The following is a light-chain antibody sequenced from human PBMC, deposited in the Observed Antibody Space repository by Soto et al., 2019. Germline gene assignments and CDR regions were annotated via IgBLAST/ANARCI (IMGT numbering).Light chain of an antibody. CDR3: TSYTASSTLI. CDR2: EVS. J-gene: IGLJ2*01. V-gene: IGLV2-14*01. CDR1: SSDVGAYNY. Sequence: QSALTQPASVSGSPGQSITISCTGTSSDVGAYNYVSWYQQHPGKAPKLMIYEVSNRPSGVSHRFSGSKSGNTASLTISGLQAEVEADDYCTSYTASSTLIFGGGTKVTVL.